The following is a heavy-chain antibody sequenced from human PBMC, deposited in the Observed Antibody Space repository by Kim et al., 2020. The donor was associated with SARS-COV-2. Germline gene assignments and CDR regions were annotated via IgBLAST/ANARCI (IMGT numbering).Heavy chain of an antibody. CDR1: GGSITDYY. D-gene: IGHD2-15*01. CDR2: IYYTGST. Sequence: SETLSLTCTVSGGSITDYYWSWIRQFPGKGLEWIGYIYYTGSTNYNPSLRSRLTISVATSKNQFSLELTSVTAADSAVYFCAGAWVGTYSSYYYYGMDVWGHGTTVIVSS. J-gene: IGHJ6*02. V-gene: IGHV4-59*12. CDR3: AGAWVGTYSSYYYYGMDV.